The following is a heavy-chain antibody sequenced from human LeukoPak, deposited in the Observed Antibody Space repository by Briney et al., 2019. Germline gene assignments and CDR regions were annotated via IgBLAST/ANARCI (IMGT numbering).Heavy chain of an antibody. Sequence: SSETLSLTCAVYGGSFSGYYWSWIRQPPGKGLEWIGEINHSGSTNYNPSLKSRVTISVDTSKNQFSLKLSSVTAADTAVYYCVRGGGWYYYYGMDVWGQGTTVTVSS. J-gene: IGHJ6*02. CDR3: VRGGGWYYYYGMDV. CDR1: GGSFSGYY. V-gene: IGHV4-34*01. D-gene: IGHD3-16*01. CDR2: INHSGST.